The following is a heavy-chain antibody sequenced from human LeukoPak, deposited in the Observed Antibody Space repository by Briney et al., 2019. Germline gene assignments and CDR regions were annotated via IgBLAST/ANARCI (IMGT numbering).Heavy chain of an antibody. D-gene: IGHD6-6*01. CDR3: ARGGAARLHFQN. CDR1: GGSFSGYY. CDR2: INHSGST. V-gene: IGHV4-34*01. Sequence: SETLSLTCAVYGGSFSGYYWSWLRQPPGKGLEWIGEINHSGSTNYNPSLQSRVTISVDTSKNQFSLNLNSVTAADTAVYYCARGGAARLHFQNWGQGTLVTVSS. J-gene: IGHJ1*01.